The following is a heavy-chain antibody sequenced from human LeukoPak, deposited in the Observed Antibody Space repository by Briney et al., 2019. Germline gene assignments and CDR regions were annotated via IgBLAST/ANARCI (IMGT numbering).Heavy chain of an antibody. V-gene: IGHV4-59*01. CDR2: IYYSGST. CDR3: AREGYSYGSAFDY. CDR1: GGSFSGYY. Sequence: PSETLSLTCAVYGGSFSGYYWSWIRQPPGKGLEWIGYIYYSGSTNYNPSLKSRVTISVDTSKNQFSLKLSSVTAADTAVYYCAREGYSYGSAFDYWGQGTLVTVSS. D-gene: IGHD5-18*01. J-gene: IGHJ4*02.